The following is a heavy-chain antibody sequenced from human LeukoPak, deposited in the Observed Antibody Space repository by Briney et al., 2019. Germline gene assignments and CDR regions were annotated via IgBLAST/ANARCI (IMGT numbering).Heavy chain of an antibody. CDR3: VKGRGVITTVTTHYFDY. CDR1: GFTFSYYG. CDR2: ISNNGGST. D-gene: IGHD4-11*01. V-gene: IGHV3-64D*09. J-gene: IGHJ4*02. Sequence: GGSLRLSCSASGFTFSYYGMHWVRQAPGKGLEYVSAISNNGGSTYYADSVKDRFTISRDNSTNTLFLQMSSLRADDTAVYYCVKGRGVITTVTTHYFDYWGQGTLVTVSS.